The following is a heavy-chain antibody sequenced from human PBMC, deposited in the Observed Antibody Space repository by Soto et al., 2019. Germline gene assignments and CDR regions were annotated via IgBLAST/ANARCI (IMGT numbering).Heavy chain of an antibody. J-gene: IGHJ6*02. CDR2: INAGNGNT. D-gene: IGHD1-26*01. Sequence: ASVKVSCKASGYTFTSYAMRWVRQAPGQRLEWMGWINAGNGNTKYSQKFQGRVTITRDTSASTAYVELSSLRSEDTAVYYCASSATTADYYYGMDVWGQGTTVTVSS. V-gene: IGHV1-3*01. CDR3: ASSATTADYYYGMDV. CDR1: GYTFTSYA.